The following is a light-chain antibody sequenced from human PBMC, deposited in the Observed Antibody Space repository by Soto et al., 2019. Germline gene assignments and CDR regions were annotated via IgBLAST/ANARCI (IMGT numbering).Light chain of an antibody. CDR2: DVS. V-gene: IGLV2-14*01. CDR3: SSYTSSSTVV. J-gene: IGLJ1*01. CDR1: SSDVGGYNY. Sequence: QSALTQPASVSGSPGQSITISCTGTSSDVGGYNYVSWYQQHPRKAPKLMIYDVSNRPSGVSNRFSGSKSGNTASLTISGLQAEDEADYYCSSYTSSSTVVFGTGTKLTVL.